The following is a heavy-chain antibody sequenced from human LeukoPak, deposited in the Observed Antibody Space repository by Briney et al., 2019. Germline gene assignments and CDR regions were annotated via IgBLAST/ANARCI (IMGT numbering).Heavy chain of an antibody. CDR3: TTDPIRLLEGHYYHYMDV. J-gene: IGHJ6*03. V-gene: IGHV3-53*01. Sequence: GGSLRLSCTVSGFTVSSNSMSWVRQAPGKGLEWVSFIYSDNTRYSDSVKGRFTISRDNSKDTLYLQMNSLKTEDTAVYYCTTDPIRLLEGHYYHYMDVWGKGTTVTVSS. CDR1: GFTVSSNS. D-gene: IGHD2-2*02. CDR2: IYSDNT.